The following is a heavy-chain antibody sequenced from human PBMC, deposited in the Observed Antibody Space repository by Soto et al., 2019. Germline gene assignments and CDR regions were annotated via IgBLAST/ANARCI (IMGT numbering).Heavy chain of an antibody. CDR2: INPGNGNT. CDR1: GYSFSAHA. Sequence: ASVKVSCKASGYSFSAHAMHWVRQAPGQRLEWMGWINPGNGNTKYSQKFQGRVAITRDTSASTAYMELSSLRSEDTAIYFCARDGARITVFGMIYYFDYWGQGTLGTVSA. V-gene: IGHV1-3*01. J-gene: IGHJ4*02. CDR3: ARDGARITVFGMIYYFDY. D-gene: IGHD3-3*01.